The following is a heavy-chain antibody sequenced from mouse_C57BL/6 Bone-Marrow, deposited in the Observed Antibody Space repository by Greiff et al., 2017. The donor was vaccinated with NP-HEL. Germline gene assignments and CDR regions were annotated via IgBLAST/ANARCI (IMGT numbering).Heavy chain of an antibody. Sequence: QVQLQQSGPGLVQPSQSLSITCTVSGFSLTSYGVHWVRQSPGKGLEWLGVIWSGGSTDYNAAFISRLSISKDNSKSQVFFKMNSLQADDTAIYYCARNWNWYYFDYWGQGTTLTVSS. CDR3: ARNWNWYYFDY. D-gene: IGHD4-1*01. CDR2: IWSGGST. J-gene: IGHJ2*01. V-gene: IGHV2-2*01. CDR1: GFSLTSYG.